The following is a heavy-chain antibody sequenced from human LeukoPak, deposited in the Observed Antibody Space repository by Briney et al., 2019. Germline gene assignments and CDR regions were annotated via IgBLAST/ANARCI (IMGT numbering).Heavy chain of an antibody. D-gene: IGHD6-13*01. CDR3: ARRANSWSYYFDY. Sequence: PSETLSLTCTVSGGSISSSSYYWGWIRQPPGKGLEWIGSIYCSGSTYYNPSLKSRVTISVDTSKNQFSLKLSSVTAADTAVYYCARRANSWSYYFDYWGQGTLVTVSS. V-gene: IGHV4-39*01. CDR2: IYCSGST. CDR1: GGSISSSSYY. J-gene: IGHJ4*02.